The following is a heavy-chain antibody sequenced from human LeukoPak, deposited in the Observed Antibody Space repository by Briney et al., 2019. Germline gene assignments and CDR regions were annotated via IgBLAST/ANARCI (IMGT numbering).Heavy chain of an antibody. CDR3: ARYRPMSGSGDAFDI. CDR2: IYPGDSDT. V-gene: IGHV5-51*01. CDR1: GDDLVTYW. D-gene: IGHD1-26*01. J-gene: IGHJ3*02. Sequence: GESLKISCKGSGDDLVTYWIAWVRQMPGKGLEWMGIIYPGDSDTRYSPSFQGQVTISADKSISTAYLQWSSLKASDTAMYYCARYRPMSGSGDAFDIWGQGTMVTVSS.